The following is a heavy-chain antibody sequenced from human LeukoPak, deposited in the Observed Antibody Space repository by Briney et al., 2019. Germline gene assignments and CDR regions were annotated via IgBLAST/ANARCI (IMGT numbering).Heavy chain of an antibody. CDR1: GGSISSSSYY. V-gene: IGHV4-39*07. CDR3: ARGSPRVVTLYYYYYYMDV. Sequence: PPETLSLTCTVSGGSISSSSYYWGWIRQPPGKGLEWIGSIYYSGSTYYNPSLKSRVTISVDTSKNQFSLKLSSVTAADTAVYYCARGSPRVVTLYYYYYYMDVWGKGTTVTVSS. CDR2: IYYSGST. J-gene: IGHJ6*03. D-gene: IGHD4-23*01.